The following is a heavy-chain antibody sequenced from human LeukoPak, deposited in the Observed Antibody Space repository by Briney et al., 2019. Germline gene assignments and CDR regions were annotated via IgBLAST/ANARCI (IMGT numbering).Heavy chain of an antibody. Sequence: ASVKVSCKVSGYTLTELSMHRVRQAPGKGLEWMGGFDPEDGETIYAQKFQGRVTMTEDTSTDTAYMELSSLRSEDTAVYYCATDGQCVETHNWFDPWGQGTLVTVSS. CDR3: ATDGQCVETHNWFDP. CDR1: GYTLTELS. J-gene: IGHJ5*02. V-gene: IGHV1-24*01. D-gene: IGHD5-18*01. CDR2: FDPEDGET.